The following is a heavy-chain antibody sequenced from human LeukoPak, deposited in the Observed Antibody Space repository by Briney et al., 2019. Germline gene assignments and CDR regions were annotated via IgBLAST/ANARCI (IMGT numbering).Heavy chain of an antibody. D-gene: IGHD2-21*01. Sequence: PGGSLRLSCAASGFTFSSYAMSWVRQAPGKGLEWVSAISGSGGSTYYADSVKGRFTISRDNSKNTLYLQMNSLRAEDTAVYYCAKGKWDFGGPPPPPADYWGQGTLVTVSS. CDR2: ISGSGGST. J-gene: IGHJ4*02. CDR3: AKGKWDFGGPPPPPADY. V-gene: IGHV3-23*01. CDR1: GFTFSSYA.